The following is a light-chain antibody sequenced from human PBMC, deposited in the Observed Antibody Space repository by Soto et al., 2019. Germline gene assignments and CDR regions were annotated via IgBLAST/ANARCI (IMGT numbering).Light chain of an antibody. CDR1: QSISSW. Sequence: DIQMTQSPSTLSASVGDRVTITCRASQSISSWLAWYQQKPGIAPKLLIYDASSLESGVPSRFSGSGSDTEFTLTINNLQPDDFSTYHCQQYNRYSLTFGGGTKVEIK. J-gene: IGKJ4*01. V-gene: IGKV1-5*01. CDR2: DAS. CDR3: QQYNRYSLT.